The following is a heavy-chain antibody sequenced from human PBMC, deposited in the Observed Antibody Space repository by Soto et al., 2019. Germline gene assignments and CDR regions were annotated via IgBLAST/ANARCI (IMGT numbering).Heavy chain of an antibody. CDR2: INPNSGGT. CDR1: GYTFTGYY. D-gene: IGHD2-2*01. Sequence: QVQLVQSGAEVKKPGASVKVSCKASGYTFTGYYMHWVRQAPGQGLEWMGWINPNSGGTNYAQKFQGWVTMTRDTSISTAYMELSRLRSDDTAVYYCAREGCSSTSGYAGWFDPWGQGTLVTVSS. CDR3: AREGCSSTSGYAGWFDP. V-gene: IGHV1-2*04. J-gene: IGHJ5*02.